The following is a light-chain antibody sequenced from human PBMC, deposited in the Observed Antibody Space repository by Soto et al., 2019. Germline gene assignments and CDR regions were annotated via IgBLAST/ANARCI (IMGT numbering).Light chain of an antibody. CDR1: QSVSSN. Sequence: EIVMKQAPATLSVSPGGRATLSRKASQSVSSNLAWYQQKPGQAPRLLIYGVSTRATGIPARFSGSGSGTEFTLTISSLQSEDFAVYYCQQYDNWPLTFGGGTKVEIK. CDR2: GVS. V-gene: IGKV3-15*01. J-gene: IGKJ4*01. CDR3: QQYDNWPLT.